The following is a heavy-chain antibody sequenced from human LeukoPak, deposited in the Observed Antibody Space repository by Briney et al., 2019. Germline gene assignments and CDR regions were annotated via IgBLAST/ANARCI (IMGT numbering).Heavy chain of an antibody. Sequence: PGGSLRLSCVASGFTFSRHGMNWVRHAPGKGLEWVSGISPSGDIKYYVDSVKGRFTVSRDNSKNTLYLQINSLRDEDTAVYYCAKDDAWLQYNDWGQGTLVTVSS. CDR1: GFTFSRHG. J-gene: IGHJ4*02. CDR3: AKDDAWLQYND. V-gene: IGHV3-23*01. D-gene: IGHD5-24*01. CDR2: ISPSGDIK.